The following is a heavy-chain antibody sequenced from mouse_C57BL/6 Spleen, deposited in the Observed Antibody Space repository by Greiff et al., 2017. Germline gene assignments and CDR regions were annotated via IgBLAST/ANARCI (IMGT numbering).Heavy chain of an antibody. CDR2: IYPSDSET. V-gene: IGHV1-61*01. J-gene: IGHJ1*03. Sequence: QVQLQQPGAELVRPGSSVKLSCKASGYTFTSYWMDWVKQSPGQGLEWIGNIYPSDSETHYNQKFKDKATLTVDKSSSTAYMQLSNLTSEDSAVYYCASPHYYGSSYYWYFDVWGTGTTVTVSS. D-gene: IGHD1-1*01. CDR3: ASPHYYGSSYYWYFDV. CDR1: GYTFTSYW.